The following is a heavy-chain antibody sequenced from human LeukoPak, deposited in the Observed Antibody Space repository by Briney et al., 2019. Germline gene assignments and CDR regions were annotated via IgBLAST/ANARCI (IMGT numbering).Heavy chain of an antibody. CDR2: IYSGGST. J-gene: IGHJ4*02. CDR3: ARIARDGYNSVLDY. V-gene: IGHV3-66*02. CDR1: GFTVSSNY. Sequence: GGSLRLSCAASGFTVSSNYMSWVRQAPGKGLEWVSVIYSGGSTYYADSVKGRFTISRDNSKNTLYLQMNSLRAEDTAVYYCARIARDGYNSVLDYWGQGTLVTVSS. D-gene: IGHD5-24*01.